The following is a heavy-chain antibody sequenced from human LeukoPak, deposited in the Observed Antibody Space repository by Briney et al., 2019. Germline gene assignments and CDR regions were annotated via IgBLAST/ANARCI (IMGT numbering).Heavy chain of an antibody. D-gene: IGHD3-10*01. CDR1: GFTFSSYS. CDR2: ISSSSSYI. J-gene: IGHJ4*02. Sequence: GGSLRLSCAASGFTFSSYSMNWVRQAPGKGLEWVSSISSSSSYIYYADSVKGRFTISRDNAKNSLYLQMNSLRDEDTAVYYCARAGWFGELLSPYYFDYWGQGTLVTVSS. CDR3: ARAGWFGELLSPYYFDY. V-gene: IGHV3-21*01.